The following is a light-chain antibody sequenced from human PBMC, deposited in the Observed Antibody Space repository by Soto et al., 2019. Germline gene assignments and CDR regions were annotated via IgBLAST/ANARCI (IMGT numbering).Light chain of an antibody. CDR3: QQYKNWPYT. CDR1: QSVSSD. J-gene: IGKJ2*01. CDR2: RAS. Sequence: EIVMTQSPATLSVSPGDRATLACRATQSVSSDLAWYQQKPGQAPRLLMFRASTRASGIPARFSGSGSGTEFTLTISTLQSEDFAIYYCQQYKNWPYTFGQGTKVDIK. V-gene: IGKV3-15*01.